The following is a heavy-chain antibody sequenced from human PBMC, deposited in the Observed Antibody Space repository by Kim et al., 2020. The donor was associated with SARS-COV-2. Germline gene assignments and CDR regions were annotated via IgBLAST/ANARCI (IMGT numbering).Heavy chain of an antibody. J-gene: IGHJ6*02. V-gene: IGHV1-3*01. CDR3: ASGSRVWGSPDGYYYYYYGMDV. D-gene: IGHD3-16*01. CDR2: INAGNGNT. Sequence: ASVKVSCKASGYTFTSYAMHWVRQAPGQRLEWMGWINAGNGNTKYSQKFQGRVTITRDTSASTAYMELSSLRSEDTAVYYCASGSRVWGSPDGYYYYYYGMDVWGQGTTVTVSS. CDR1: GYTFTSYA.